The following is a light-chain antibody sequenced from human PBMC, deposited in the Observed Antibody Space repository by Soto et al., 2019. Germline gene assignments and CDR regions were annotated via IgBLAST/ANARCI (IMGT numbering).Light chain of an antibody. CDR2: QDD. Sequence: SYELTQPPSVSVSPGQTASITCSGDKLGNKYVCWYQQRPGQSPVLVMYQDDSRPSGIPERFSGSNSGNTATLTISGTQAMDEADYYCQAWDNTSVVFGAGTKVTVL. CDR1: KLGNKY. V-gene: IGLV3-1*01. CDR3: QAWDNTSVV. J-gene: IGLJ3*02.